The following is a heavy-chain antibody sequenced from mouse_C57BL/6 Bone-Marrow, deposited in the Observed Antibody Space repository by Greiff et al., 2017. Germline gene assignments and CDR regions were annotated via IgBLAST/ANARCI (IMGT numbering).Heavy chain of an antibody. CDR2: INPNYGTT. CDR3: ARIFFITTVVATGYFDV. J-gene: IGHJ1*03. V-gene: IGHV1-39*01. D-gene: IGHD1-1*01. Sequence: VQLQQSGPELVKPGASVKISCKASGYSFTDYNMNWVKQSNGKRLEWIGVINPNYGTTSYNQKFKGKATLTVDQSSSTAYMQLNSLTSEDSAVYYCARIFFITTVVATGYFDVWGTGTTVTVSS. CDR1: GYSFTDYN.